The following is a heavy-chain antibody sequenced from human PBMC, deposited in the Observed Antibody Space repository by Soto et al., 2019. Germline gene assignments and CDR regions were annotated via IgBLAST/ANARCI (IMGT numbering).Heavy chain of an antibody. CDR2: IWYDGSNK. CDR3: ARERDMITFGGVRLNYFDY. CDR1: GFTFSSYG. V-gene: IGHV3-33*01. D-gene: IGHD3-16*01. Sequence: QVQLVESGGGVVQPGRSLRLSCAASGFTFSSYGMHWVRQAPGKGLEWVAVIWYDGSNKYYADSVKGRFTISRDNSKNPLYLQMNSLRAEDTAVYYCARERDMITFGGVRLNYFDYWGQGTLVTVSS. J-gene: IGHJ4*02.